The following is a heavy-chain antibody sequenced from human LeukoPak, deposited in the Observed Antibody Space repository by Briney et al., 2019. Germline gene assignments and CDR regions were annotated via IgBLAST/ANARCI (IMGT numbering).Heavy chain of an antibody. V-gene: IGHV4-59*12. CDR3: ATRPDIAAAGPGWFDP. J-gene: IGHJ5*02. CDR2: IYHRGSA. D-gene: IGHD6-13*01. Sequence: WETLSLTCAVSGGSISSYYWTWIRQPPGKGLEWIGYIYHRGSANYNPSLKGRVTISVDTSKNQFSLKLSSVTAADTAVYYCATRPDIAAAGPGWFDPWGQGTLVTVSS. CDR1: GGSISSYY.